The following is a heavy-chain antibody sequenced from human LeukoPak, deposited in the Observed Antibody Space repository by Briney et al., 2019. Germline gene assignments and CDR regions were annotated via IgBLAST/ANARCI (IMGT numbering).Heavy chain of an antibody. J-gene: IGHJ4*02. CDR1: GGSISSSSYY. V-gene: IGHV4-61*02. D-gene: IGHD3-3*01. Sequence: SQTLSLTCTVSGGSISSSSYYWSWIRQPAGKGLEWIGRISTSGNTNYNPSLKSRVTMSVDTSKNQFFLNLNSVTAADTAVYYCARDSRYYDFWSGYLDYWGQGTLVTVSS. CDR2: ISTSGNT. CDR3: ARDSRYYDFWSGYLDY.